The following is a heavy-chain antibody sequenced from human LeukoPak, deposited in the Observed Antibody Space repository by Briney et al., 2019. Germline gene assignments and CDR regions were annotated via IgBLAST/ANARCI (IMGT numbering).Heavy chain of an antibody. CDR3: ARSYSSSPENAFDI. V-gene: IGHV4-39*01. CDR2: IYYSGST. J-gene: IGHJ3*02. CDR1: GGSISRSSYY. D-gene: IGHD6-6*01. Sequence: SETLSLTCTVSGGSISRSSYYWGWIRQPPGKGLEWIGSIYYSGSTYYNPSLKNRVTISVDTSKSQFSLKLSSVTAADTAVYSCARSYSSSPENAFDIWGQGTMVTVSS.